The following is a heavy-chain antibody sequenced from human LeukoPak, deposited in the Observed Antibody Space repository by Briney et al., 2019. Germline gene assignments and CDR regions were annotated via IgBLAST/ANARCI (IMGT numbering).Heavy chain of an antibody. Sequence: GGSLRLSCAASGFTFSSYGMHWVRQAPGKGLEWVGHIKSKTDRGSTDYAAPVKGRFNISRDDSKTTLYLQMNSLKTEDTAVYYCTRVVGATLHHYFDYWGQGTLVTDSS. CDR3: TRVVGATLHHYFDY. V-gene: IGHV3-15*01. D-gene: IGHD1-26*01. J-gene: IGHJ4*02. CDR1: GFTFSSYG. CDR2: IKSKTDRGST.